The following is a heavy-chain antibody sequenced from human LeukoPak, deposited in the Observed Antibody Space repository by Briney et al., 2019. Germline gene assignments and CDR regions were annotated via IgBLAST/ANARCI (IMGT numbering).Heavy chain of an antibody. J-gene: IGHJ4*02. Sequence: GGSLRLSCAASGFTVSSNCMSWVRQAPGKGLEWVSVIYSGGSTYYADSVKGRFTISRDNSKNTLYLQMNSLRAEDTAVYYCARTYYYDSSGYYRNDYWGQGTLVTVSS. D-gene: IGHD3-22*01. V-gene: IGHV3-53*01. CDR2: IYSGGST. CDR1: GFTVSSNC. CDR3: ARTYYYDSSGYYRNDY.